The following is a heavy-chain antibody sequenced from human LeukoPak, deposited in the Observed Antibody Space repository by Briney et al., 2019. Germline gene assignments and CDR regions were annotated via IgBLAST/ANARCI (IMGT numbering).Heavy chain of an antibody. CDR3: ASKTVAVQGDDAFDI. Sequence: ASVKVSCKASGGTFSRYAISWVRQAPGQGLEWMGGIIPIFGTANYAQKFQGRVTITADESTSTAYMELSSLRSEDTAVYYCASKTVAVQGDDAFDIWGQGTMVTVST. CDR2: IIPIFGTA. CDR1: GGTFSRYA. D-gene: IGHD6-19*01. V-gene: IGHV1-69*13. J-gene: IGHJ3*02.